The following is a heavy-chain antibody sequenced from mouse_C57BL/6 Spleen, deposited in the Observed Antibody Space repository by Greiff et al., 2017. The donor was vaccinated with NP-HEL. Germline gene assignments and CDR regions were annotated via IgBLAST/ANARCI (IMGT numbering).Heavy chain of an antibody. CDR1: GFTFSSYA. J-gene: IGHJ1*03. D-gene: IGHD1-1*01. CDR2: ISDGGSYT. CDR3: ARDGGTTVVARNWYFDV. Sequence: EVQRVESGGGLVKPGGSLKLSCAASGFTFSSYAMSWVRQTPEKRLEWVATISDGGSYTYYPDNVKGRFTLSRDNDKNNLYLQMSHLKSEDTAMYYCARDGGTTVVARNWYFDVWGTGTTVTVSS. V-gene: IGHV5-4*01.